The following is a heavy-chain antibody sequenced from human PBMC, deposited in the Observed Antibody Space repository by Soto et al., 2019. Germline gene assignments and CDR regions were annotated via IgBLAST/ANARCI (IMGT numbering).Heavy chain of an antibody. Sequence: TLSLTCTVSGGSISSGDYYWSWIRQPPGKGLEWIGYIYYSGSTYYNPSLKSRVTISVDTSKNQFSLKLSSVTAADTAVYYCARGRFGELSWWFDPWGQGTLVTVSS. CDR3: ARGRFGELSWWFDP. CDR1: GGSISSGDYY. D-gene: IGHD3-10*01. J-gene: IGHJ5*02. V-gene: IGHV4-30-4*01. CDR2: IYYSGST.